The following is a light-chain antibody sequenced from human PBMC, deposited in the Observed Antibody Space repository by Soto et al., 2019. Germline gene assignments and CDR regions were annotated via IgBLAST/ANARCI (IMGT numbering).Light chain of an antibody. CDR2: DAS. CDR3: QQRTNWLPIT. V-gene: IGKV3-11*01. J-gene: IGKJ5*01. Sequence: EIVLTQSPATLSLSPGERATLSCRASQSVSTYLAWYQQKPGQAPRLLIFDASNRATGVPARFSGSGSGTDFTLTISSLGPEDFAVYYCQQRTNWLPITFGQGTRLEIK. CDR1: QSVSTY.